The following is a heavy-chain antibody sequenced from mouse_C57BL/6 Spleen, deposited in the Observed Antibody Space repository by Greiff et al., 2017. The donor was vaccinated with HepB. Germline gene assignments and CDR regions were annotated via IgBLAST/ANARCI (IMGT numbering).Heavy chain of an antibody. V-gene: IGHV5-4*01. CDR3: ARERGGPFDY. CDR2: ISDGGSYT. Sequence: DVQLVESGGGLVKPGGSLKLSCAASGFTFSSYAMSWVRQTPEKRLEWVATISDGGSYTYYPDNVKGRFTISRDNAKNNLYLQMSHLKSEDTAMYHCARERGGPFDYWGQGTTLTVSS. D-gene: IGHD1-1*02. J-gene: IGHJ2*01. CDR1: GFTFSSYA.